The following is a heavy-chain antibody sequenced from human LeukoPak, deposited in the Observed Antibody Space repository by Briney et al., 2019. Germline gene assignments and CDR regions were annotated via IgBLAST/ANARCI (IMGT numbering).Heavy chain of an antibody. CDR2: IYYSGST. CDR3: ARAALYYDSSGPFGGYAFDI. J-gene: IGHJ3*02. D-gene: IGHD3-22*01. Sequence: SETLSLTCTVSGGSISSYYWSWVRQPPGKGLEWLGYIYYSGSTNYNPSLKSRVTISVDTSKNQFSLKLSSVTAADMAVYYCARAALYYDSSGPFGGYAFDIWGQGTMVTVSS. V-gene: IGHV4-59*01. CDR1: GGSISSYY.